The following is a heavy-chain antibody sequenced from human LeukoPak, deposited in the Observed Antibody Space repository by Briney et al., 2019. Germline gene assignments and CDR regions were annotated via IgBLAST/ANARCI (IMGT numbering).Heavy chain of an antibody. V-gene: IGHV1-46*01. CDR3: ARDVASHMGLANYFDY. CDR2: ISPSSGST. CDR1: GYTFTSHY. J-gene: IGHJ4*02. D-gene: IGHD2-2*01. Sequence: ASVKVSCKASGYTFTSHYIHWVRQAPGQGLEWMGIISPSSGSTTYAQKFQGRVTMTRDTSTSTVYMDLSSLRSDDTAVYYCARDVASHMGLANYFDYWGQGALVIVSS.